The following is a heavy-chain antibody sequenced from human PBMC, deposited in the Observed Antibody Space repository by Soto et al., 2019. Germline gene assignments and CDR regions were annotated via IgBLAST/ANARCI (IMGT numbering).Heavy chain of an antibody. CDR2: IDPSDSYT. CDR3: ARHPSIAACPRYYYYGMDV. J-gene: IGHJ6*02. D-gene: IGHD6-6*01. Sequence: GESLKISCKGSGYSFTSYWISWVRQMPGKGLEWMGRIDPSDSYTNYSPSFQGHVTISADKSISAAYLQWSSLKASDTAMYYCARHPSIAACPRYYYYGMDVWGQGTTVTVSS. V-gene: IGHV5-10-1*01. CDR1: GYSFTSYW.